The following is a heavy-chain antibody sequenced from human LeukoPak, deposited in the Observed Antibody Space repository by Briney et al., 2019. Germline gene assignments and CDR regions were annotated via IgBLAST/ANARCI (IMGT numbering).Heavy chain of an antibody. Sequence: ASVKVSCKASGYSFSSYGISGVRQAPGQGLEYMGWISAYNGNTNFGQKVQGRVTMTTDTSTSTAYMELKHLRSDDTAVYYCARGGYKDADWDFDYWGQGTLVTVSS. CDR3: ARGGYKDADWDFDY. J-gene: IGHJ4*02. CDR1: GYSFSSYG. V-gene: IGHV1-18*01. CDR2: ISAYNGNT. D-gene: IGHD5-24*01.